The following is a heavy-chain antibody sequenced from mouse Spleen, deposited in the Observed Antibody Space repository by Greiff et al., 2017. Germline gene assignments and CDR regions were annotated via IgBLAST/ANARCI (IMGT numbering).Heavy chain of an antibody. V-gene: IGHV5-6-3*01. CDR3: ARTRLQYFDV. D-gene: IGHD1-2*01. CDR2: INSNGGST. J-gene: IGHJ1*01. CDR1: GFTFSSYG. Sequence: EVKLVESGGGLVQPGGSLKLSCAASGFTFSSYGMSWVRQTPDKRLELVATINSNGGSTYYPDSVKGRFTISRDNAKNTLYLQMSSLKSEDTAMYYCARTRLQYFDVWGAGTTVTVSS.